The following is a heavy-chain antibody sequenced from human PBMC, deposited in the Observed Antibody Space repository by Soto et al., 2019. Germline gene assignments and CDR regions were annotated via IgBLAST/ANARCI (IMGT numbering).Heavy chain of an antibody. Sequence: GGSLRLSCAASEFVFSAFAMHWVRQAPGKGLEWVAVILYDGSQTHYAAAVEGRFTISRDNSEGTLHLQMSPLRLEDTAVYYCARARCGSYGCQGRDQFDIWGQGTMVTVS. V-gene: IGHV3-30*03. D-gene: IGHD2-21*02. CDR2: ILYDGSQT. CDR1: EFVFSAFA. J-gene: IGHJ3*02. CDR3: ARARCGSYGCQGRDQFDI.